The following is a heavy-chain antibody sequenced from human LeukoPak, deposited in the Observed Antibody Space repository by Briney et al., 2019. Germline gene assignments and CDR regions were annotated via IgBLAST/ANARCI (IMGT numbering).Heavy chain of an antibody. CDR2: ISGSDSST. Sequence: GGSLRLSCAASGFTFSSYAMSWVRQAPGKGLEWVSTISGSDSSTYYADSVRGRFTISRDNSKNTVFLQMNSLRVEDTAICYCAKDQDVYSGSQSWGQGTLVTVSS. CDR3: AKDQDVYSGSQS. D-gene: IGHD1-26*01. J-gene: IGHJ4*02. CDR1: GFTFSSYA. V-gene: IGHV3-23*01.